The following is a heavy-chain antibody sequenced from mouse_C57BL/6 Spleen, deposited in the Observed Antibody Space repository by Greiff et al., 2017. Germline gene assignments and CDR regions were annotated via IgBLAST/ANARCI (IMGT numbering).Heavy chain of an antibody. V-gene: IGHV1-22*01. CDR3: ASEGLLLYFDY. J-gene: IGHJ2*01. CDR2: INPNNGGT. D-gene: IGHD2-3*01. CDR1: GYTFTDYN. Sequence: EVQLQQSGPELVKPGASVKMSCKASGYTFTDYNMHWVKQSHGKSLEWIGYINPNNGGTSYNQKFKGKATLTVNKSSSTAYMELRSLTSEDSAVYYCASEGLLLYFDYWGQGTTLTVSS.